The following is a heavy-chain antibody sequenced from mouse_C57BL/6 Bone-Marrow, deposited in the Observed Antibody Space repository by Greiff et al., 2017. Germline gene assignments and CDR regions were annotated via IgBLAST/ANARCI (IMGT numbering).Heavy chain of an antibody. Sequence: EVQLQQSGPELVKPGASVKISCKASGYSFTGYYMNWVKQSPEKSLEWIGEINPSTGGTTYNQKFKDKATLTVDNSSSTAYMQRKSLTSEDSAVYYGAQGVTTPYYFDYWGQGTTLTVSS. D-gene: IGHD2-2*01. J-gene: IGHJ2*01. CDR1: GYSFTGYY. CDR2: INPSTGGT. CDR3: AQGVTTPYYFDY. V-gene: IGHV1-42*01.